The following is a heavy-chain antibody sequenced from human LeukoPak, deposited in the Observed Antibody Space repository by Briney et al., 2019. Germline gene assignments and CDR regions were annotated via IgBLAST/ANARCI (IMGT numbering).Heavy chain of an antibody. CDR2: IYVNYYSGGGP. CDR3: ARDVSGDGFGSFDH. J-gene: IGHJ4*02. V-gene: IGHV3-66*01. D-gene: IGHD5-24*01. CDR1: GIIVSSHH. Sequence: GGSLRLSCAVSGIIVSSHHMNWVRQAPGKGLEWVSVIYVNYYSGGGPYYADSVKGRFTTSSDSSKNTLYLQMNSLRVEGTAVYYCARDVSGDGFGSFDHWGRGILVTVSS.